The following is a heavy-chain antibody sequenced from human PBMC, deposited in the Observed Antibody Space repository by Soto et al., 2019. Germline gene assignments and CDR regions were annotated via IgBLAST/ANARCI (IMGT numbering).Heavy chain of an antibody. CDR3: ARESGGATATLDYYYFYMDV. Sequence: QVQLVQSGAEVKKPGASVTVSCRSSGDTFNDYYIHWVRQAPGQGLEWMGWINPNGGVTKYAQKFQGWVTMTRETSIRTVYMQLSRLRSDDTAVYYCARESGGATATLDYYYFYMDVWGTGTTVTVSS. V-gene: IGHV1-2*04. CDR2: INPNGGVT. J-gene: IGHJ6*03. CDR1: GDTFNDYY. D-gene: IGHD5-12*01.